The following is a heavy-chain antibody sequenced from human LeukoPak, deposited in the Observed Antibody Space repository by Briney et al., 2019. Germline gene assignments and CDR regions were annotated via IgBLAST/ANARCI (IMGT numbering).Heavy chain of an antibody. V-gene: IGHV4-61*02. CDR3: ARTQLLWFGELSFDY. J-gene: IGHJ4*02. CDR1: GGSISSGSYY. CDR2: IYTSGST. D-gene: IGHD3-10*01. Sequence: SETLSLTCTVSGGSISSGSYYWSWIRQPAGKGLEWIGRIYTSGSTNYNPSLKSRVTISVDTSKNQFSLKLSSVTAADTAVYYCARTQLLWFGELSFDYWGQGTLVTVSS.